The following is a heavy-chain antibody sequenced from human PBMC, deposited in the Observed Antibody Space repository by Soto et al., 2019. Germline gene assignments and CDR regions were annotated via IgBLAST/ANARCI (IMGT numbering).Heavy chain of an antibody. Sequence: QVQLVQSGAEVKKPGSSVKVSCKASGGTFSSYAISWVRQAPGQGLEWMGGIIPIFGTANYAQKFQGRVTITADESTSTADMELSSLRSEDTAVYYCARVDTAMVPDPTAYYYFDYWGQGTLVTVSS. CDR2: IIPIFGTA. CDR1: GGTFSSYA. V-gene: IGHV1-69*01. J-gene: IGHJ4*02. CDR3: ARVDTAMVPDPTAYYYFDY. D-gene: IGHD5-18*01.